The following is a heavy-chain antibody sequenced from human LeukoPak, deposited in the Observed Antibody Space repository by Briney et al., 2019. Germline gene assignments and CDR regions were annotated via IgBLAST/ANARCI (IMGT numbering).Heavy chain of an antibody. V-gene: IGHV3-9*01. Sequence: GGSLRLSCAASGFTFDDYAMHWVRHAPGKGLEWVSGISWNSASTAYADSVKGRFTISRDNAKNSLYLQMNSLRPEDTALYFCATRSGSFAFDYWGQGTLVTVSS. CDR2: ISWNSAST. CDR1: GFTFDDYA. D-gene: IGHD3-10*01. CDR3: ATRSGSFAFDY. J-gene: IGHJ4*02.